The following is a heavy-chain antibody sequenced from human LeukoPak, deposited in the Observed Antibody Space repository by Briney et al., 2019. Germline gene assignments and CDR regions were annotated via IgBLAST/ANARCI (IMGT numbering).Heavy chain of an antibody. V-gene: IGHV3-21*01. Sequence: GGSLRLSCVASGFTFSSYAMRWVRQAPGEGREWVSSISSSSYINYADSVKGRFTISRDNAKNSLYLQMNSLRAEDTAVYYCARTTDYYDSSFDYWGQGTLVTVSS. CDR2: ISSSSYI. D-gene: IGHD3-22*01. CDR1: GFTFSSYA. J-gene: IGHJ4*02. CDR3: ARTTDYYDSSFDY.